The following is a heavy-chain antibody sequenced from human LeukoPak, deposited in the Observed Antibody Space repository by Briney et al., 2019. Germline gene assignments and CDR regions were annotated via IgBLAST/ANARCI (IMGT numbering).Heavy chain of an antibody. Sequence: SETLSLTCTVSGGSISSSSYYWGWIRQPPGKGLEWIGSIYYSGSTYYNPSLKSRVTISVDTSKNQFPLKLSSVTAADTAVYYCARVRLDIVVVPAAFDYWGQGTLATVSS. CDR3: ARVRLDIVVVPAAFDY. J-gene: IGHJ4*02. CDR2: IYYSGST. D-gene: IGHD2-2*03. V-gene: IGHV4-39*06. CDR1: GGSISSSSYY.